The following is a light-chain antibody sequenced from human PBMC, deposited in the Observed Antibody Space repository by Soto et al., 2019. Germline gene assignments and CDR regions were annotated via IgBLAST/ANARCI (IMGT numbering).Light chain of an antibody. CDR1: QSVSSN. CDR2: GAS. J-gene: IGKJ4*01. Sequence: EIVMTQSPATLSVSPGERASLSCRASQSVSSNLAWYQQKPGQAPRLLIYGASNRATGIPARFSGSGSGTDFTLTISSLEPEDFAAYYCQQRSNWPPTFGGGTKVEIK. V-gene: IGKV3-11*01. CDR3: QQRSNWPPT.